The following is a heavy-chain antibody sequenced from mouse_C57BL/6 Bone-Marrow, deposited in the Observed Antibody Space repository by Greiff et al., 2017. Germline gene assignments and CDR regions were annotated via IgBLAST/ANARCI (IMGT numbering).Heavy chain of an antibody. J-gene: IGHJ1*03. V-gene: IGHV1-26*01. D-gene: IGHD2-14*01. CDR3: ANSKVGRLWYFDV. CDR1: GYTFTDYY. Sequence: EVQLQQSGPVLVKPGASVKISCKASGYTFTDYYMNWVKQSPGKSLEWIGDINPNNGGTSYNQKFKGKATLTAVKSSSTAYMELRSLTSEDSAVYYCANSKVGRLWYFDVWGTGTTVTVSS. CDR2: INPNNGGT.